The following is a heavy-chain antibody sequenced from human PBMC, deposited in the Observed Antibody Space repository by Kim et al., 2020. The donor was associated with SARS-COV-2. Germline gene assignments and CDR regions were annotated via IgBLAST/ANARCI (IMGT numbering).Heavy chain of an antibody. CDR1: GGSISSGSYY. CDR3: AREVLGYSSGWPKYYFDY. J-gene: IGHJ4*02. CDR2: IYTSGST. Sequence: SETLSLTCTVSGGSISSGSYYWSWIRQPAGKGLEWIGRIYTSGSTNYNPSLKSRVTISVDTSKNQFSLKLSSVTAADTAVYYCAREVLGYSSGWPKYYFDYWGQGTLVTVSS. D-gene: IGHD6-19*01. V-gene: IGHV4-61*02.